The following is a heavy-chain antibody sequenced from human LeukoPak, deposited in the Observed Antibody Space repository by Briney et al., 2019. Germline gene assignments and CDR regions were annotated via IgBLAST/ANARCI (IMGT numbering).Heavy chain of an antibody. Sequence: SETLSLTCTVSGGSISSGDYYWSWIRQPPGKGLEWIGYIYYSGSTYNNPSLRSRVTISVDTSKNQFSLKLSSVTAADTAVYYCASDHYDTSGYSNGMDVWGQGTTVTVSS. V-gene: IGHV4-30-4*01. J-gene: IGHJ6*02. CDR2: IYYSGST. CDR3: ASDHYDTSGYSNGMDV. D-gene: IGHD3-22*01. CDR1: GGSISSGDYY.